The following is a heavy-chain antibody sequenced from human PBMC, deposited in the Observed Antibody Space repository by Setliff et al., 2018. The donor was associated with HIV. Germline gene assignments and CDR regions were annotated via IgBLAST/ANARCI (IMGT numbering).Heavy chain of an antibody. Sequence: PSETLSLTCTVSGGSISSGGYYWSWIRQHPGKGLEWIGYISYSGSTYYNPSLKSRVTISVDTSKNQFSLHLNSVTPGDTAVYYCARGGDWDDNYYMDVWGKGTTVTVSS. CDR1: GGSISSGGYY. J-gene: IGHJ6*03. CDR2: ISYSGST. CDR3: ARGGDWDDNYYMDV. V-gene: IGHV4-31*03. D-gene: IGHD1-1*01.